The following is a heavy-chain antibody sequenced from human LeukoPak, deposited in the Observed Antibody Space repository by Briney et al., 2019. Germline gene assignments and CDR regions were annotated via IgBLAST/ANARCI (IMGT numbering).Heavy chain of an antibody. CDR3: ARGQTSPPGYFDY. CDR1: GFTFSSYA. Sequence: PGGSLRLSCAASGFTFSSYALHWVRQAPGKGLEYVSAIGSNGRTTFYADSVKGRFVISRDNSKNTVYLQMASLRGEDMAVYYCARGQTSPPGYFDYWGQGTLVTVSS. CDR2: IGSNGRTT. J-gene: IGHJ4*02. V-gene: IGHV3-64*02.